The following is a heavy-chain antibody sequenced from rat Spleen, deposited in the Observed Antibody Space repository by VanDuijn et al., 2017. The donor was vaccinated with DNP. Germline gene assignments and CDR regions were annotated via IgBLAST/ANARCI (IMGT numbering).Heavy chain of an antibody. Sequence: EVQLVESGGDLVQPGRSLKLSCTASGFTFSDHNMAWVRQAPKKGLEWVATINCDGSNTYYRDSVKGRFTISRDNAKSTLYLQMDSLRSEDTATYYCAGRPPPTRGPFDYWGQGVTVTVSS. CDR3: AGRPPPTRGPFDY. J-gene: IGHJ2*01. CDR2: INCDGSNT. V-gene: IGHV5-7*01. CDR1: GFTFSDHN. D-gene: IGHD1-4*01.